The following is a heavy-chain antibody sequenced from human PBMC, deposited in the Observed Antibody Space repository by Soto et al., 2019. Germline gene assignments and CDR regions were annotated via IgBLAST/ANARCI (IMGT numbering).Heavy chain of an antibody. CDR3: ARDTPPTDY. V-gene: IGHV1-18*01. CDR1: GYTFTSYH. J-gene: IGHJ4*02. CDR2: ISAYNTNT. Sequence: QVQLVQSGAEVKKPGASVQVSCKTSGYTFTSYHIIWVRQAPGQVLEWMGWISAYNTNTNYAQKFQGRVTMTTDTLTGTAYMELRSLRSDDTAVYYCARDTPPTDYWGQGTLVTVSS.